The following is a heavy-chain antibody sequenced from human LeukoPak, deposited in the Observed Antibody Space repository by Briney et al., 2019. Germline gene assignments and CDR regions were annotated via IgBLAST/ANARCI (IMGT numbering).Heavy chain of an antibody. CDR1: GFTVSSNY. CDR2: IYSGGST. CDR3: ARAPHVATSYYFDY. Sequence: GGSLRLSCAASGFTVSSNYMSWVRQAPGKGLEWVSVIYSGGSTYYADSVKGRFTISRHNSKNTLYLQMNSLRAEDTAVYYCARAPHVATSYYFDYWGQGTLVTVSS. J-gene: IGHJ4*02. D-gene: IGHD5-12*01. V-gene: IGHV3-53*04.